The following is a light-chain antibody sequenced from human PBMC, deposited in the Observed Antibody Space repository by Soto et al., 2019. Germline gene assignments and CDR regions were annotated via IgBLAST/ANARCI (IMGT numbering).Light chain of an antibody. V-gene: IGKV3-20*01. CDR3: QLYGASPPYP. CDR2: GAS. CDR1: QSVSNSY. J-gene: IGKJ2*01. Sequence: IVLTQSPGTLSLSPGERATLSCRASQSVSNSYLAWYQQRPGQAPRLLIYGASFRATGVPDRFSVSGSGTDVPLTISRLEPEDFAVYYCQLYGASPPYPFGQGTKLEVK.